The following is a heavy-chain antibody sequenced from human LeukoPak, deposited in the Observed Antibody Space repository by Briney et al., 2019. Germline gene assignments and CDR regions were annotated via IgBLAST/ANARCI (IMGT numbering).Heavy chain of an antibody. CDR3: AKKYYDSNGSVDH. V-gene: IGHV3-23*01. CDR1: GFTFSSYA. J-gene: IGHJ4*02. Sequence: GGSLRLSCAASGFTFSSYAMSWVRQAPGKGLEWVSAISGSGGTTHYADSVKGRFTISRDNSKNTLYLQTDSLRAEDTAVYYCAKKYYDSNGSVDHWGQGTLVTVSS. D-gene: IGHD3-22*01. CDR2: ISGSGGTT.